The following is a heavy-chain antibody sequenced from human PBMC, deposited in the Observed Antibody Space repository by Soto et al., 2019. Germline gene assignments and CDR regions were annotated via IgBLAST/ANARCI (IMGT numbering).Heavy chain of an antibody. CDR2: IVPIFGTA. CDR3: ATGGSFVRFLEWLLDYGMDV. Sequence: SVKVSCKASGGTFSSYAISWVRQAPRQGLEWMGGIVPIFGTANYAQKFQGRVTITADKSTSTAYMELSSLRSEDTAVYYCATGGSFVRFLEWLLDYGMDVWGQGTTVTVSS. V-gene: IGHV1-69*06. D-gene: IGHD3-3*01. J-gene: IGHJ6*02. CDR1: GGTFSSYA.